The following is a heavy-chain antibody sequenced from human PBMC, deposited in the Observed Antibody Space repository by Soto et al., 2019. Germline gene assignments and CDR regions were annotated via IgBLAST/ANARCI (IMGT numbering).Heavy chain of an antibody. CDR1: GYTFTSYY. CDR2: INPSGGST. D-gene: IGHD4-17*01. Sequence: GASVKVSCKASGYTFTSYYMHWVRQAPGQGLEWMGIINPSGGSTSYAQKFQGRVTMTRDTSTSTVYMELSSLRSEDTAVYYCARDRGSWDHGDYELDYWGQGTLVTVSS. V-gene: IGHV1-46*03. CDR3: ARDRGSWDHGDYELDY. J-gene: IGHJ4*02.